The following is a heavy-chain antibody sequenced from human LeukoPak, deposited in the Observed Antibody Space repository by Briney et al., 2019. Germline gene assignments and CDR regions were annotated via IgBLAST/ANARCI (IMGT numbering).Heavy chain of an antibody. V-gene: IGHV3-64*01. CDR3: ARVWVRGYSYGPVDY. D-gene: IGHD5-18*01. CDR2: ISNNGGST. J-gene: IGHJ4*02. CDR1: GFAFSSYA. Sequence: QPGRSLRLSCAASGFAFSSYAMNWVRQAPGKGLEYVSTISNNGGSTYYANSVKDRFTISRDNSKNTLYLQMGRLRAKDMAVYYCARVWVRGYSYGPVDYWGQGTLVTVSS.